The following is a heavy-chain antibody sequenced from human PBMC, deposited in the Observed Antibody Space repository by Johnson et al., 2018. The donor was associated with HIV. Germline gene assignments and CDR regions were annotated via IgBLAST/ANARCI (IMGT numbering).Heavy chain of an antibody. J-gene: IGHJ3*02. V-gene: IGHV3-23*04. Sequence: VQLVESGGGLVKPGGSLRLSCAASGFTFSSYWMGWVRQAPGKGLEWVSVISGSGGRTYYADSMKGRFTISRDNSKNTLYLQMTSLRAEDTAVYYCANGYYYDRKDAFNIWGQGTMVTVSS. CDR1: GFTFSSYW. CDR2: ISGSGGRT. D-gene: IGHD3-22*01. CDR3: ANGYYYDRKDAFNI.